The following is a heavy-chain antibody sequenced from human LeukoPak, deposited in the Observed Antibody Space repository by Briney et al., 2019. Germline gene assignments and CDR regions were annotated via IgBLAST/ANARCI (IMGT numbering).Heavy chain of an antibody. V-gene: IGHV4-39*07. D-gene: IGHD4-17*01. Sequence: SETLSLTCTVSGGSISSSSYYWGWIRQPPGKGLEWIGSIYYSGSTYYNPSLKSRVTISVDTSKNQFSLKLSSVTAADTAVYYCARGRYGDFSFDIWGQGTMVTVSS. CDR3: ARGRYGDFSFDI. CDR2: IYYSGST. J-gene: IGHJ3*02. CDR1: GGSISSSSYY.